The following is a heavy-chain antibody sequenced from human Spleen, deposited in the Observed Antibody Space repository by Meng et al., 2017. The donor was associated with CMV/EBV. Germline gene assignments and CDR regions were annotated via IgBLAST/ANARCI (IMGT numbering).Heavy chain of an antibody. D-gene: IGHD6-13*01. Sequence: GSVSTSNDTWGWIRQPSVQRLEWNGNINYDGSTYYSPSLKSRVTISLDMSRNQFSLKLSSVTAADTAVYYCARDYPPLYSSSWYPLWSRGTTVTVSS. V-gene: IGHV4-39*07. CDR3: ARDYPPLYSSSWYPL. CDR1: GSVSTSNDT. J-gene: IGHJ6*02. CDR2: INYDGST.